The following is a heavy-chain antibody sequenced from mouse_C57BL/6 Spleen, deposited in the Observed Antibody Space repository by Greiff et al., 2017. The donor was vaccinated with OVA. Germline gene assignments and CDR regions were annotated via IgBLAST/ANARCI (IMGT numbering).Heavy chain of an antibody. CDR2: IWWDDDK. CDR3: ARNYYSNYGNAMDY. Sequence: QVQLKESGPGILQPSQTLSLTCSFSGFSLSTFGMGVGWIRQPSGKGLEWLAHIWWDDDKYYNPALKSRLTISKDTSKNQVFLKIANVDTADTATYYCARNYYSNYGNAMDYWGQGTSVTVSS. V-gene: IGHV8-8*01. D-gene: IGHD2-5*01. CDR1: GFSLSTFGMG. J-gene: IGHJ4*01.